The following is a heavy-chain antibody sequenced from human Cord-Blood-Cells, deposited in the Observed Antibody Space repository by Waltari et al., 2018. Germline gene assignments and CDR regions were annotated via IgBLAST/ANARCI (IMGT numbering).Heavy chain of an antibody. Sequence: QVQLQQWGAGLLKPSETLSLTCAVYGGSFSGYSWSWIRKPPGKGLEWIGEINHSGSTNYNPSLKSRVTISVDTSKNQFSLKLSSVTAADTAVYYCARSPGSWYYFDYWGQGTLVTVSS. CDR2: INHSGST. J-gene: IGHJ4*02. CDR3: ARSPGSWYYFDY. CDR1: GGSFSGYS. D-gene: IGHD6-13*01. V-gene: IGHV4-34*01.